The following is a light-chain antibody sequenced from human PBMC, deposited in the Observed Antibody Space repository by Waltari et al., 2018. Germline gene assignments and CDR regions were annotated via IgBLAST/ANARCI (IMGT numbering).Light chain of an antibody. J-gene: IGLJ3*02. V-gene: IGLV2-11*01. CDR3: CSYAGSYSWV. Sequence: QSALTQPRSVSGSPGQSVTISCTGTSRDVGGYDFVSWYPQYPGKAPKLLIYDVSKRPSGVPDRFSGSKSDNTASLTISGLQAEDEADYYCCSYAGSYSWVFGGGTKLTVL. CDR1: SRDVGGYDF. CDR2: DVS.